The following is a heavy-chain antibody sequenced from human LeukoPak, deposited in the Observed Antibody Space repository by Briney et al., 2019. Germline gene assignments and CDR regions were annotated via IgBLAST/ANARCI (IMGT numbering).Heavy chain of an antibody. CDR3: AKQIGYCSSTSCYDLLSFDY. CDR1: GFTFSDYY. J-gene: IGHJ4*02. D-gene: IGHD2-2*01. Sequence: GGSLRLSCAASGFTFSDYYMSWIRQAPGKGLEWVSYISSSGSTIYYADSVKGGFTISRDNAKNSLYLQMNSLRAEDTAVYYCAKQIGYCSSTSCYDLLSFDYWGQGTLVTVSS. V-gene: IGHV3-11*04. CDR2: ISSSGSTI.